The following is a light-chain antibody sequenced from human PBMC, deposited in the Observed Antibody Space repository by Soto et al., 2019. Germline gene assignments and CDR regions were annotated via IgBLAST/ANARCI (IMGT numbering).Light chain of an antibody. Sequence: EVVLTQSPATLSLSPGERATLSCRASHNVNDYFAGYQQKPGQAPRLLIYDASKRATGLPARFSGSGSGTDFTLTISSLEAEASAVYYCQQRSDWPPFTFGQGTKVEIK. J-gene: IGKJ2*01. CDR1: HNVNDY. CDR3: QQRSDWPPFT. CDR2: DAS. V-gene: IGKV3-11*01.